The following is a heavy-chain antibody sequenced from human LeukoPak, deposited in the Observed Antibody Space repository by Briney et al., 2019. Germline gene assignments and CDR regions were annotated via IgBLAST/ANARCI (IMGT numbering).Heavy chain of an antibody. Sequence: PGRSLRLSCAASGFTFSSYAMHWVRQAPGKGLEWVAVISYDGSNKYYADSVKGRFTISRDNSKNTLYLQMNSLRAEDTAVYYCARVIPRITIVRGPFDYWGQGTLVTVSS. J-gene: IGHJ4*02. D-gene: IGHD3-10*01. CDR3: ARVIPRITIVRGPFDY. CDR1: GFTFSSYA. V-gene: IGHV3-30-3*01. CDR2: ISYDGSNK.